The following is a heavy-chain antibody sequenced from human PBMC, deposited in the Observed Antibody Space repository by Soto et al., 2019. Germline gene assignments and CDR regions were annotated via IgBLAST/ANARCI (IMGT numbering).Heavy chain of an antibody. J-gene: IGHJ4*02. CDR1: GGTISSGGYY. V-gene: IGHV4-39*01. D-gene: IGHD2-21*02. CDR2: IPYSGSA. Sequence: SETLSLTCTVSGGTISSGGYYWSWIRQHPGTGLEWIGSIPYSGSAYYNPSLTTRATISRDTSKNRVSLELRSVTAADTAVYYCARVNVTLDLWGLGTLVTVSS. CDR3: ARVNVTLDL.